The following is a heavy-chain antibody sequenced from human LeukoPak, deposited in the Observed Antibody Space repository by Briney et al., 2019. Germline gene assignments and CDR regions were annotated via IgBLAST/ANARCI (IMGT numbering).Heavy chain of an antibody. J-gene: IGHJ4*02. CDR3: ARDWIQSSWYGTPLGY. V-gene: IGHV3-30*04. CDR1: GFTFSSYD. D-gene: IGHD6-13*01. Sequence: GGSLRLSCGASGFTFSSYDMHWVRRAPGKGLEWVAVISYDGSNKYYADSVKGRFTISRDNSKNTLYLQMNSLRAEDTAVYYCARDWIQSSWYGTPLGYWGQGTLVTVSS. CDR2: ISYDGSNK.